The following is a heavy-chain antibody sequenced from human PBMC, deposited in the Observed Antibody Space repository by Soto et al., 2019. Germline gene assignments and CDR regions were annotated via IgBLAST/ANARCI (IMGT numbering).Heavy chain of an antibody. V-gene: IGHV1-69*01. J-gene: IGHJ6*02. CDR1: GGTFSKYA. CDR3: ARSRAAAPTRVGMDV. Sequence: QVQLVQSGAEVKKPGSSVKVSCKASGGTFSKYAISWVRQAPGQGLEWMGGIIPFFQTPNYAQKYQGRVTITADESTTTAYMEMRSLRSEDTAVYYCARSRAAAPTRVGMDVWGQGTTVTVSS. D-gene: IGHD6-13*01. CDR2: IIPFFQTP.